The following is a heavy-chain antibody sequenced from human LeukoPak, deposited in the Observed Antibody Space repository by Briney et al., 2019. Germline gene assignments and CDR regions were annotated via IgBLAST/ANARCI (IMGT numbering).Heavy chain of an antibody. CDR1: GFTFSSYG. V-gene: IGHV3-23*01. CDR2: ISGNGAGT. J-gene: IGHJ4*02. D-gene: IGHD3-16*01. Sequence: GGSLRLSCAASGFTFSSYGMSWVRQAPGKGLEWVSFISGNGAGTYYADSVKGRFTISRDNSKNTLYLQMNSLRVEDTAIYYCAREATAAVWFSFDYWGQGTLVTVSA. CDR3: AREATAAVWFSFDY.